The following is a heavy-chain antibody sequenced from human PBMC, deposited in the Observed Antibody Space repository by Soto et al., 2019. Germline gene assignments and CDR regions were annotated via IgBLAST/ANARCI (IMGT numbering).Heavy chain of an antibody. Sequence: QVQLVQSGAEVKKPGASVKVSCKASGYTFTSYDINWVRQATGQGLEWMGWMNPNSGNTGYAQKFQGRVTMTRDTSISTAYLELSSLRSEDTALYYCARVGRGYYDFLSGYSPIDYWGQGTLVTVSS. J-gene: IGHJ4*02. CDR3: ARVGRGYYDFLSGYSPIDY. D-gene: IGHD3-3*01. CDR1: GYTFTSYD. V-gene: IGHV1-8*01. CDR2: MNPNSGNT.